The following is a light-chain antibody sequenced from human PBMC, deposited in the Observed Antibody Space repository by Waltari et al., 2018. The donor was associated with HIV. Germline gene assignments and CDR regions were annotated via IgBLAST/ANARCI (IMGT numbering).Light chain of an antibody. J-gene: IGLJ1*01. CDR2: EVS. CDR3: SSYTSSNTLDV. V-gene: IGLV2-14*01. CDR1: SSDVGGYNS. Sequence: QSALTQPASVSGSPGQSITISCTGTSSDVGGYNSVSWYQQHPGKAPKLMIYEVSKRPSGVSNRFSGSKSGNTASLTISGLQAEDEADYYCSSYTSSNTLDVFGTGTKVTVL.